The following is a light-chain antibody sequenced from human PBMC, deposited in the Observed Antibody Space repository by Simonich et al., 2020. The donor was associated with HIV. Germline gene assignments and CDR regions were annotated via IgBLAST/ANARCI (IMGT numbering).Light chain of an antibody. CDR2: EGN. J-gene: IGLJ1*01. CDR1: SSGVGSSNL. Sequence: QSALTQPASVSGSPGQSITISCTGTSSGVGSSNLVSWYQQHPGKAPKLMIYEGNKRPSGVSNRFSGSKSGNTASLTISGLQAEDEADYYCSSYAGSTTYVFGTGTKVTVL. CDR3: SSYAGSTTYV. V-gene: IGLV2-23*01.